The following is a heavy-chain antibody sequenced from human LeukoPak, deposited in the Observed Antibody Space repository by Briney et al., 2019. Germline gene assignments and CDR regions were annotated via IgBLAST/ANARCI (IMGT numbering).Heavy chain of an antibody. Sequence: GSLRLSCAASGFTFSSYSMNWVRQPPGKGLEWIGYIYYTGSTNYNSSLKSRVTISVDTSKNQFSLNLSSVTAADTAMYYCARAVLATKSEHWFDSWGQGTLVTVSS. CDR3: ARAVLATKSEHWFDS. V-gene: IGHV4-59*01. CDR1: GFTFSSYS. J-gene: IGHJ5*01. D-gene: IGHD2-8*01. CDR2: IYYTGST.